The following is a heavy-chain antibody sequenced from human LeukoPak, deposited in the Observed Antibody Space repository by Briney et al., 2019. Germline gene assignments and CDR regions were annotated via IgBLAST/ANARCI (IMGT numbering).Heavy chain of an antibody. CDR1: GFTFSNYW. CDR2: IKEDGSDK. CDR3: AKDRTRQAY. Sequence: GGSLRLSCTASGFTFSNYWMSWVRQTPGKGLEWVANIKEDGSDKYYVDSLKGRFTISRDNAKNSLYLQMNSLRAEDTAVYYCAKDRTRQAYWGQGTLVTVSS. D-gene: IGHD3-3*01. J-gene: IGHJ4*02. V-gene: IGHV3-7*03.